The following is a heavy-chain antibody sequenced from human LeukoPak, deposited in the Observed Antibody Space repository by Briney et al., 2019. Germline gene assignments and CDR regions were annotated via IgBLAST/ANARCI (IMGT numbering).Heavy chain of an antibody. J-gene: IGHJ5*02. CDR2: ISNDGSNK. V-gene: IGHV3-30*18. CDR3: AKSLDRANTDSLYSICRRGFAP. Sequence: PGGSLTLSCTASGFTFSSPDIHWVRQAPGQGLEWVAVISNDGSNKYYGDSVKGRFTISRDNSQNKLYLQMDSLRPEDTAVYYCAKSLDRANTDSLYSICRRGFAPWRQGTLVTVSS. D-gene: IGHD3-3*02. CDR1: GFTFSSPD.